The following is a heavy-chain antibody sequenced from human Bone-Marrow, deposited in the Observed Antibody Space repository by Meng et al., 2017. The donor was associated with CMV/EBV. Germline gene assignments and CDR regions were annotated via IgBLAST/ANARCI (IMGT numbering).Heavy chain of an antibody. Sequence: GGSLRLSCAASGFTFSSYEMNWVRQAPGKGLEWVSSISSSSSYIYYADSVKGRFTISRDNAKNSLYLQMNSLRAEDTAVYYCARAGSGGYFDYWGQGTLVTVSS. D-gene: IGHD1-26*01. CDR1: GFTFSSYE. J-gene: IGHJ4*02. CDR2: ISSSSSYI. V-gene: IGHV3-21*01. CDR3: ARAGSGGYFDY.